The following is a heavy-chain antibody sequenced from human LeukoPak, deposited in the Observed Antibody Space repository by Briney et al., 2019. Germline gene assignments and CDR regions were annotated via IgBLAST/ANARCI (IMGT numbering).Heavy chain of an antibody. J-gene: IGHJ4*02. CDR3: ARAGDLSPDY. CDR1: GFTFSSCT. V-gene: IGHV3-21*01. D-gene: IGHD3-10*01. CDR2: ISSGSSYI. Sequence: PGGSLRLSCAASGFTFSSCTMNWVRKAPGKGQEWVSSISSGSSYIYYADSVKGRCTISSDNAKKSQYLQMYSLRTEATAVYYCARAGDLSPDYWGKGTMVTVSS.